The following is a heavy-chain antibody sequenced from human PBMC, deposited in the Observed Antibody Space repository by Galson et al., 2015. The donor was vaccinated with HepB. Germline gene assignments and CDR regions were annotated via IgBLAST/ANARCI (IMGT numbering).Heavy chain of an antibody. CDR1: GFTFSSYA. CDR3: ARDIGGYCSGGSCSDAFDI. V-gene: IGHV3-30*04. D-gene: IGHD2-15*01. CDR2: ISYDGSNK. J-gene: IGHJ3*02. Sequence: SLRLSCAASGFTFSSYAMHWVRQAPGKGLEWVAVISYDGSNKYYADSVKGRFTTSRDNSKNTLYLQMNSLRAEDTAVYYCARDIGGYCSGGSCSDAFDIWGQGTMVTVSS.